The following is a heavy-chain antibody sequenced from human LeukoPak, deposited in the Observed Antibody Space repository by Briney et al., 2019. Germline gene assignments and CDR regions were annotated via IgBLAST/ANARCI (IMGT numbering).Heavy chain of an antibody. D-gene: IGHD3-3*01. V-gene: IGHV3-30-3*01. Sequence: GGSLRLSCAASGFTFSSYAMHWVRQAPGKGLEWVAVISYDGSNKYYADSVKGRFTISRDNSKNTLYLQMNGLRAEDTAVYYCARVVAAYDFWSGYSHKAYYYYYMDVWGKGTTVTVSS. CDR3: ARVVAAYDFWSGYSHKAYYYYYMDV. J-gene: IGHJ6*03. CDR1: GFTFSSYA. CDR2: ISYDGSNK.